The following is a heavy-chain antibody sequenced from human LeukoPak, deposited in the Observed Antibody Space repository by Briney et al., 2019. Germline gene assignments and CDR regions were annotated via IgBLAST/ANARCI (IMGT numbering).Heavy chain of an antibody. J-gene: IGHJ4*02. CDR2: INPNSGGT. V-gene: IGHV1-2*02. CDR3: AREPGDGGYDNFDY. CDR1: GYTFIVYY. D-gene: IGHD5-12*01. Sequence: ASVTVSFKASGYTFIVYYMHWVRQAPGQGLEWMGWINPNSGGTSYAQKFQGRVTMTRDTSISTAYMELSRLRSDDTAVYYCAREPGDGGYDNFDYWGQGTLVTVSS.